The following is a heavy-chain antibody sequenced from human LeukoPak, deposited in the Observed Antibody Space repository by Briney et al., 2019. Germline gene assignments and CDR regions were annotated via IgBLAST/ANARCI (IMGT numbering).Heavy chain of an antibody. Sequence: ASVKVSCTASGYTFTSYDINWVRQATGQGLEWMGWMNPNSGNTGYAQKFQGRVTMTRNTSISTAYMELSSLRSEDTAVYYCARGGRHYYDSSGYRGVDYWGQGTLVTVSS. CDR1: GYTFTSYD. D-gene: IGHD3-22*01. CDR2: MNPNSGNT. J-gene: IGHJ4*02. CDR3: ARGGRHYYDSSGYRGVDY. V-gene: IGHV1-8*02.